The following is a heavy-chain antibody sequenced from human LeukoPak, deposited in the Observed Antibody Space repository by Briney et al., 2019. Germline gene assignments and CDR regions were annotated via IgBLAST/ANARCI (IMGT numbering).Heavy chain of an antibody. CDR3: AGHLPPESFDY. V-gene: IGHV4-39*01. J-gene: IGHJ4*02. Sequence: SETLSLTCTVSGGSISSSSYYWGWIRQPPGKGLEWIGSIYYSGSTYYNPSLKSRVTISVDTSKNQFSLKLSSVTAADTAVYYCAGHLPPESFDYWGQGTLVTVSS. CDR2: IYYSGST. CDR1: GGSISSSSYY.